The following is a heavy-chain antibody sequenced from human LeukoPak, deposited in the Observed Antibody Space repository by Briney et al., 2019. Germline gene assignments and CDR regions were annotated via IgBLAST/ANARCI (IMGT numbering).Heavy chain of an antibody. CDR1: GFTVSSNY. CDR3: ARGGNRFFDY. V-gene: IGHV3-66*01. Sequence: QSGGSLRLSCAASGFTVSSNYMSWVRQAPGKGLEWASVIYSGGSTYYADSLKGRFTISRDNSKNTLYLQMNSLRAEDTAVYYCARGGNRFFDYWGQGTLVTVSS. J-gene: IGHJ4*02. CDR2: IYSGGST. D-gene: IGHD1-14*01.